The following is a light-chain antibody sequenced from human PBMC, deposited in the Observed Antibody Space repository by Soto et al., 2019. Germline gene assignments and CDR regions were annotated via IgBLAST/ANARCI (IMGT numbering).Light chain of an antibody. Sequence: EVVMTQSPATLSVSPGESATLSCRASQSISSSKLAWYQQNPGQAPRLLLFGVSNRATGIPARFSGSGSGTEFSLTISSLQSEDFAVYYCQQYGDSPWTFGQGTKVDIK. CDR3: QQYGDSPWT. J-gene: IGKJ1*01. CDR1: QSISSS. V-gene: IGKV3-15*01. CDR2: GVS.